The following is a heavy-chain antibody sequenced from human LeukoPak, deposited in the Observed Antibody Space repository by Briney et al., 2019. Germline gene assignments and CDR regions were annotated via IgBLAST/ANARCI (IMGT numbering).Heavy chain of an antibody. J-gene: IGHJ4*02. D-gene: IGHD5-12*01. CDR3: AHVPSSGSEFDY. Sequence: SGPTLANPTQPLRLTYTLLGFSLSPSGGGVGWIHQPPGKALEWLALLYWNDANRYSPSLMRRPTLTKDTSKNQLVLTMPKMDPADTATYYCAHVPSSGSEFDYWGQGTLGTVSS. CDR1: GFSLSPSGGG. CDR2: LYWNDAN. V-gene: IGHV2-5*01.